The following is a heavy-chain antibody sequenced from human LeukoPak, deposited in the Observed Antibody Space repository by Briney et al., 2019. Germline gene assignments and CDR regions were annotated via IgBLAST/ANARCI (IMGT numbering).Heavy chain of an antibody. CDR2: IYYSGST. J-gene: IGHJ4*02. Sequence: SETLSLTCTVSGGSISSGGFHWSWIRQRPGKGLEWIGYIYYSGSTYYNPSLKSRVTISVDTSKNQFSLKLSSVTAADTAVYYCARDSSTYYDYVWGSYSFGYWGQGTLVTVSS. CDR1: GGSISSGGFH. V-gene: IGHV4-31*03. CDR3: ARDSSTYYDYVWGSYSFGY. D-gene: IGHD3-16*01.